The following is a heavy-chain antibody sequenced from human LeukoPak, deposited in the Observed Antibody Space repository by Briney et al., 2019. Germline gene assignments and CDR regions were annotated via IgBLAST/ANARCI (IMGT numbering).Heavy chain of an antibody. V-gene: IGHV3-66*01. CDR3: AKDSWIAVTGYFDY. CDR2: IYTGGST. J-gene: IGHJ4*02. CDR1: GFTASSNY. Sequence: PGGSLRLSFAASGFTASSNYMSWVRQAPGKGLEWVSAIYTGGSTYYAGSVKGRFTISRDNSKNTLSLQMSSLRADDTALYYCAKDSWIAVTGYFDYWGQGTLVTVSS. D-gene: IGHD6-19*01.